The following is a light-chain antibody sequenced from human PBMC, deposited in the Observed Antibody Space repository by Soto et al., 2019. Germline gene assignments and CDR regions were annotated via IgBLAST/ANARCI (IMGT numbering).Light chain of an antibody. V-gene: IGLV2-8*01. CDR1: SSDVGGYNY. CDR2: EVY. CDR3: SSYVGTNSYV. J-gene: IGLJ1*01. Sequence: QSVLTQPPSASGSPGQSVTISCTGTSSDVGGYNYVSWYQHHPGKAPKLIIYEVYKRPSGVPDRFSGSKSGNTAALTVSGLQAEYEADYYCSSYVGTNSYVFGTGTKVTDL.